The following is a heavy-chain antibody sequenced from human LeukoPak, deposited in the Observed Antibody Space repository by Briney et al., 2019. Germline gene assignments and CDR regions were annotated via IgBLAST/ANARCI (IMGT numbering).Heavy chain of an antibody. Sequence: GGSLRLSCVVSGFTFVNHAMHWVRQSPGKGLEWVSGIYWNSGNTGYADSVKGRFTISRDKANNYLYLQMNSLRPEDTALYYCTRDLSPGGADVWGQGTTVTVSS. CDR3: TRDLSPGGADV. J-gene: IGHJ6*02. CDR1: GFTFVNHA. CDR2: IYWNSGNT. D-gene: IGHD3-16*01. V-gene: IGHV3-9*01.